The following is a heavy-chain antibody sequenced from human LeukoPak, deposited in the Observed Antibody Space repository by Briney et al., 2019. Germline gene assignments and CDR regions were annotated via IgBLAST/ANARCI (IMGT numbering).Heavy chain of an antibody. CDR3: AKDPGDGYNYYYFDY. Sequence: GGSLRLSCAASGFTFSRYWMSWVRQAPGKGLEWVANIKQDGSEKYYVDSVKGRFTISRDNSKNTLFLQMNSLRAEDTAVYYCAKDPGDGYNYYYFDYWGQGTLVTVSS. D-gene: IGHD5-24*01. CDR2: IKQDGSEK. V-gene: IGHV3-7*01. CDR1: GFTFSRYW. J-gene: IGHJ4*02.